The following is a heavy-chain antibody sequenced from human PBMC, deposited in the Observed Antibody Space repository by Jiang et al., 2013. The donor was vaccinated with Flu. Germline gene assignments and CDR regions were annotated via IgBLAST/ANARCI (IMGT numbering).Heavy chain of an antibody. J-gene: IGHJ3*02. V-gene: IGHV4-38-2*01. CDR1: GYSISSGYY. CDR3: ARGGSVVGDMHDAFDI. D-gene: IGHD3-10*01. Sequence: LLKPSETLSLTCAVSGYSISSGYYWGWIRQPPGKGLEWIGYIYYSGSTNYNPSLKSRVTISVDTSKNQFSLKLSSVTAADTAVYYCARGGSVVGDMHDAFDIWGQGTMVTVSS. CDR2: IYYSGST.